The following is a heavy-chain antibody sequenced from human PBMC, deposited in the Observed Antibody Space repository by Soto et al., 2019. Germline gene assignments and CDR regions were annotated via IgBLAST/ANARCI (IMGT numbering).Heavy chain of an antibody. J-gene: IGHJ4*02. CDR3: VGLSASTYGSFDY. CDR1: GYTFTGNYY. V-gene: IGHV1-2*02. Sequence: ASVKVSCKASGYTFTGNYYMHWVRQAPGQGLEWMGWINPNSGYTNYAQNFQGRVTMTRDTSVTAAYMELSRLRSDDTAVYYWVGLSASTYGSFDYWGQGALVTVSS. CDR2: INPNSGYT. D-gene: IGHD5-18*01.